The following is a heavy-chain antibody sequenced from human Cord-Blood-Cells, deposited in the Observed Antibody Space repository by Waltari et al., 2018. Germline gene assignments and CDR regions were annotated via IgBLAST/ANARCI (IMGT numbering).Heavy chain of an antibody. J-gene: IGHJ4*02. CDR3: ARDGELRIDY. V-gene: IGHV1-2*02. CDR2: INPNSGVT. Sequence: QVQPVQSGAEGTKPGAPVTVSCKASGYTFTGYYMHWVRQAPGQGLEWMGWINPNSGVTNYAQKFQGRVTMTRDTSISTAYMELSRLRSDDTAVYYCARDGELRIDYWGQGTLVTVSS. CDR1: GYTFTGYY. D-gene: IGHD7-27*01.